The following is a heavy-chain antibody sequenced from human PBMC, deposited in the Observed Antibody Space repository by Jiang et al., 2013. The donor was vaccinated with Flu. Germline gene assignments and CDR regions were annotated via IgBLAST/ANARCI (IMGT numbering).Heavy chain of an antibody. CDR2: IYHMGA. V-gene: IGHV4/OR15-8*01. Sequence: VVSVAPSARQLVDLGPPAPRKGLEWIGEIYHMGAHLQPSLKSRVTMSVDKSKNQFSLKLTSVSAADTAVYYCATRYDSAWYLPLWGRGTLVTVSS. CDR1: VAPSARQL. CDR3: ATRYDSAWYLPL. D-gene: IGHD6-19*01. J-gene: IGHJ4*02.